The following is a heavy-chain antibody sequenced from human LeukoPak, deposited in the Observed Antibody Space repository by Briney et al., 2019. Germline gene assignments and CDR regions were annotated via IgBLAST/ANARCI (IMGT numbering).Heavy chain of an antibody. CDR2: INPNSGGT. J-gene: IGHJ6*03. CDR3: AAGYYYYYMDV. Sequence: ASVKVSCKASGYTFTGYYMHWVRQAPGQGLEWMGWINPNSGGTNYALKFQDRVTMSRDTSITTAYMELSRLRYDDTAVYYCAAGYYYYYMDVWGKGTTVTISS. V-gene: IGHV1-2*02. CDR1: GYTFTGYY.